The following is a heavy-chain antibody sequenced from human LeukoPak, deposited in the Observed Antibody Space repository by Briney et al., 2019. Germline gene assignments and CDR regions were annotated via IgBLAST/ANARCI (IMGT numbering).Heavy chain of an antibody. CDR1: GGSISSGGYY. Sequence: PSQTLSLTCTVSGGSISSGGYYWSWIRQPPGKGLEWIGYIYHSGSTYYNPSLKSRVTISVDTSKNQFSLKLSSVTAADTAVYYCARSPGRAVADPFDYWGQGTLVTVSS. J-gene: IGHJ4*02. CDR2: IYHSGST. CDR3: ARSPGRAVADPFDY. V-gene: IGHV4-30-2*02. D-gene: IGHD6-19*01.